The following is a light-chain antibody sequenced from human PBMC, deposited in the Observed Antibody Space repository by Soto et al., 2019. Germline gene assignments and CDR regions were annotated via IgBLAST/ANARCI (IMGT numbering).Light chain of an antibody. Sequence: QSALTQPASVSGSPGQSITISCTGTSSDVGRYNYVSWYQQHPGKAPKLMIYEVSHRPSGVPDRFSGSKSGTSASLAISGLQSEDEADYYCAAWDDSLNGWVFGGGTKLTVL. CDR1: SSDVGRYNY. CDR2: EVS. CDR3: AAWDDSLNGWV. J-gene: IGLJ3*02. V-gene: IGLV2-14*01.